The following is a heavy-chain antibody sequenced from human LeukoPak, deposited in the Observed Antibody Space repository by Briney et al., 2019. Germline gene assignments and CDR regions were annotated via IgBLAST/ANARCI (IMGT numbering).Heavy chain of an antibody. J-gene: IGHJ5*02. Sequence: SETLSLTCTVSGGSISSSNYYWGWIRQPPGKGLEWIGNIYYAGSTYYNPSLKSRVAISVDTSKSQFSLKLTSVTAADTAVYYCARVAYDYLWGSPNWFDPWGQGTLVTVSS. D-gene: IGHD3-16*01. CDR1: GGSISSSNYY. CDR2: IYYAGST. V-gene: IGHV4-39*07. CDR3: ARVAYDYLWGSPNWFDP.